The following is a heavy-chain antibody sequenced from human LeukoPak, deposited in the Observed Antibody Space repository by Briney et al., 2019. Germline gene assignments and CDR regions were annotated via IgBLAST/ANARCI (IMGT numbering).Heavy chain of an antibody. D-gene: IGHD3-22*01. J-gene: IGHJ4*02. Sequence: GGTLRLSCAASGFTFSSYGMSWVRQAPGKGLEWVSAISGSGGSTYYADSVKGRFTISRDNSKNTLYLQMNSLRAEDTAVYYCAKDLGSSYDSRPTYYFDYWGQGTLVTVSS. V-gene: IGHV3-23*01. CDR1: GFTFSSYG. CDR3: AKDLGSSYDSRPTYYFDY. CDR2: ISGSGGST.